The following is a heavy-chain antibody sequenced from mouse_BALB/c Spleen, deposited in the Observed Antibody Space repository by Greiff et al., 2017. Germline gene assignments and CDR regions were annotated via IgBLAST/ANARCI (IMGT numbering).Heavy chain of an antibody. D-gene: IGHD2-1*01. CDR1: GFTFSSYA. CDR2: ISSGGST. V-gene: IGHV5-6-5*01. CDR3: ARYGNYDAMDY. J-gene: IGHJ4*01. Sequence: EVKVVESGGGLVKPGGSLKLSCAASGFTFSSYAMSWVRQTPEKRLEWVASISSGGSTYYPDSVKGRFTISRDNARNILYLQMSSLRSEDTAMYYCARYGNYDAMDYWGQGTSVTVSS.